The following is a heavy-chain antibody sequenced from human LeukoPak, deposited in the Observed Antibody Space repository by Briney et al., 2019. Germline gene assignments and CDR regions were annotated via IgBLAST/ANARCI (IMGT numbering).Heavy chain of an antibody. CDR2: IYYSGST. D-gene: IGHD2-15*01. CDR3: ARSVAVVAGYDAFDI. J-gene: IGHJ3*02. Sequence: SETLSLTCTVSGGSISSGTYYWSWIRQPPGKGLEWIGYIYYSGSTNYNPSLKSRVTISVDTSKNQFSLKLSSVTAADTAVYYCARSVAVVAGYDAFDIWGQGTMVTVS. V-gene: IGHV4-61*01. CDR1: GGSISSGTYY.